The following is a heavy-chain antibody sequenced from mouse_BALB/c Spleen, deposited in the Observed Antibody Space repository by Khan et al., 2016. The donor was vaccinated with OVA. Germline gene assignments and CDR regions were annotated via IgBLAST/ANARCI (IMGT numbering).Heavy chain of an antibody. J-gene: IGHJ2*01. CDR1: GYTFTDYA. CDR3: TRPAYDGYYDY. V-gene: IGHV1S137*01. D-gene: IGHD2-3*01. Sequence: QVQLQQSGPELVRPGVSVKISCKGSGYTFTDYAMHWVKQSHAKSLEWMGLISTYSGNTNYKQKFKGKATMTVDKSSSTAYMELARLTSQDSAIYYSTRPAYDGYYDYWGQGTTLTVSS. CDR2: ISTYSGNT.